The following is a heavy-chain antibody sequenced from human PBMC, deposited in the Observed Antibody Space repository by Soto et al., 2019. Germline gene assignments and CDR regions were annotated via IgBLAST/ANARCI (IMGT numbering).Heavy chain of an antibody. V-gene: IGHV1-69*01. CDR3: ARVMCSSTSCHTSYYYYGMDV. D-gene: IGHD2-2*01. CDR1: GGTFSSYA. J-gene: IGHJ6*02. CDR2: IIPIFGTA. Sequence: QVQLVQSGAEVKKPGSSVKVSCKASGGTFSSYAISWVRQAPGQGLEWMGGIIPIFGTANYAQKFQGRVTITADESTSTAYMELSSLRSEDTAVYYCARVMCSSTSCHTSYYYYGMDVWGQGTTVTVSS.